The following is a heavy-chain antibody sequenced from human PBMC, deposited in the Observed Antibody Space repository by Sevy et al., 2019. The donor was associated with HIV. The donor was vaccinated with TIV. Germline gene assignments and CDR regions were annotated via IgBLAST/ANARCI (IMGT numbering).Heavy chain of an antibody. CDR3: ARESFDY. J-gene: IGHJ4*02. V-gene: IGHV3-48*02. CDR2: ISSSSSTI. Sequence: GGSLRLSCGASGFDFREYAMHWVRQAPGKGLEWVSYISSSSSTIYYADSVKGRFTISRDNAKNSLYLQMNSLRDEDTAVYYCARESFDYWGQGTLVTVSS. CDR1: GFDFREYA.